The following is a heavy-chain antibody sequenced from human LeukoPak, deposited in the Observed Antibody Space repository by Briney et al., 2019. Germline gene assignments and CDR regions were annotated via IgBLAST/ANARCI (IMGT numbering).Heavy chain of an antibody. CDR2: IYYSGST. Sequence: PSQTLSLTCTVPGGSISSGDYYWGWIRQPPGKGLEWIGYIYYSGSTNYNPSLKSRVTISVDTSKNQFSLKLSSVTAADTAVYYCAIDSSGYYNWFDPWGQGTLVTVSS. CDR3: AIDSSGYYNWFDP. D-gene: IGHD3-22*01. CDR1: GGSISSGDYY. J-gene: IGHJ5*02. V-gene: IGHV4-30-4*01.